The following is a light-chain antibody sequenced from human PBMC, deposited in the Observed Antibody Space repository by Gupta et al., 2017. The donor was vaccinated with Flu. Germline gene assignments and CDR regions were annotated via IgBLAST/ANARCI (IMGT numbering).Light chain of an antibody. CDR3: QQYNSYCYS. CDR1: QNINDW. CDR2: QAS. J-gene: IGKJ2*03. V-gene: IGKV1-5*03. Sequence: GDRVTITCRASQNINDWLAWYQQKPGKAPKLLIYQASSLKSGVPSRFSGSGGGSEFTLTISSLQPDDFATYYCQQYNSYCYSFGQGTKLEIK.